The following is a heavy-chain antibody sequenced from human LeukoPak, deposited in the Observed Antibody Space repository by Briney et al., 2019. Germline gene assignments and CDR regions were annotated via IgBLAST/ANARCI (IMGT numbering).Heavy chain of an antibody. J-gene: IGHJ6*02. D-gene: IGHD6-13*01. CDR3: ARGIAAAPYYYYGMDV. CDR2: MNPNSGNT. Sequence: ASVKVSCTASGYTFTSYDINWVRQATGQGLEWMGWMNPNSGNTGYAQKFQGRVTMTRNTSISTAYMELSSLRSEDTAVYYCARGIAAAPYYYYGMDVWGQGTTVTVSS. CDR1: GYTFTSYD. V-gene: IGHV1-8*01.